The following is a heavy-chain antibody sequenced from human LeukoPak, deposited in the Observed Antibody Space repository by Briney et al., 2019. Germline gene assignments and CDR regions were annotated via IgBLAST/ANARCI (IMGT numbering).Heavy chain of an antibody. CDR2: IYTSGST. CDR3: AREGGATRELDY. V-gene: IGHV4-61*02. Sequence: SETLSLTCTVSGGSVSSGSYYWSWIRQPAGKGLEWIGRIYTSGSTNYNPSLKSRVTMSVDTSKNQFSLKLSSVTAADTAVYYCAREGGATRELDYWGQGTLVTVSS. CDR1: GGSVSSGSYY. J-gene: IGHJ4*02. D-gene: IGHD1-26*01.